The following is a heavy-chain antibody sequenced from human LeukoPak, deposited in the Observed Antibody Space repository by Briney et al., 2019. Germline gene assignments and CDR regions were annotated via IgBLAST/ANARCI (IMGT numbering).Heavy chain of an antibody. CDR1: GGSISSSSYY. V-gene: IGHV4-39*01. CDR2: IYYSGST. D-gene: IGHD3-22*01. Sequence: SETLSLTCTVSGGSISSSSYYWGWIRQPPGRGLEWIGSIYYSGSTYYNPSLKSRVTISVDTSKNQFSLKLSSVTAADTAVYYCARHEATITMTLGGMDVWGQGTTVTVSS. J-gene: IGHJ6*02. CDR3: ARHEATITMTLGGMDV.